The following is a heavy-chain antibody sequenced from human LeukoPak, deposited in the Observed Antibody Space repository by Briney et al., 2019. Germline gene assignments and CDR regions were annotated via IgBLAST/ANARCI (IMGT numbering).Heavy chain of an antibody. J-gene: IGHJ4*02. D-gene: IGHD5-24*01. CDR2: ISGSGGST. CDR1: GFTFSSYA. V-gene: IGHV3-23*01. Sequence: PGGSLRLSCAACGFTFSSYAMSWVRQAPGKGLEWVSAISGSGGSTYYADSVKGRFTISRDNSKNTLYLQMDSLRAEDTAVYYCAKDFRRDGYNWDYWGQGTLVTVSS. CDR3: AKDFRRDGYNWDY.